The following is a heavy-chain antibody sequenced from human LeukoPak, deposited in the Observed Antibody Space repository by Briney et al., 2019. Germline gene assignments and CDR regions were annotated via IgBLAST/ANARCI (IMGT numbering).Heavy chain of an antibody. CDR2: IYTSGST. V-gene: IGHV4-61*02. J-gene: IGHJ4*02. Sequence: PSETLSLTCTVSGGSISSGSYYWSWIRQPAGKGLEWIGRIYTSGSTNYNPSLKSRVTMSVDTSKNQFSLKLSSVTAADTAVYYCARGGIAVAAPFNYWGQGTLVTVSS. D-gene: IGHD6-19*01. CDR3: ARGGIAVAAPFNY. CDR1: GGSISSGSYY.